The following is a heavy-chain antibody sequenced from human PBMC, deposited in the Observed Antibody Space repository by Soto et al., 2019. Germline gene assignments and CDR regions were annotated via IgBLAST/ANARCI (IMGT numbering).Heavy chain of an antibody. CDR3: ARETYYYDSSGFSGGAFDI. V-gene: IGHV3-30-3*01. J-gene: IGHJ3*02. CDR1: GFTFSSYS. CDR2: ISNDGGTK. Sequence: GGSLRLSCAASGFTFSSYSMHWVRQAPGKGLEWVSVISNDGGTKYYADSVRGRFTISRDNSKNTLYLQMNSLRAEDTAVYYCARETYYYDSSGFSGGAFDIWGQGTMVTVSS. D-gene: IGHD3-22*01.